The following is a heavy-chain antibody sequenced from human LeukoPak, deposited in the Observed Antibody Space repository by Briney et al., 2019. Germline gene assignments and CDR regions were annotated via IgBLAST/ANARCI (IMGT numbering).Heavy chain of an antibody. CDR3: ASSSLRGSDAFDI. J-gene: IGHJ3*02. V-gene: IGHV6-1*01. CDR1: GDSVSNNNAA. CDR2: TYYRSKWYT. D-gene: IGHD3-16*01. Sequence: SQTLSLTCAISGDSVSNNNAAWNWIRQSPSRGLEWLGRTYYRSKWYTDYAVSVSSRITINPDASKNQFSLQLNSVTPKDTAVYYCASSSLRGSDAFDIWGQGTMVTVSS.